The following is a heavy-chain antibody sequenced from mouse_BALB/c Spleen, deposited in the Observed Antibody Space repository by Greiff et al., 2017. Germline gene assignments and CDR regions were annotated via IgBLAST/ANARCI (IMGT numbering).Heavy chain of an antibody. CDR2: ISSGGGNT. CDR3: ARRFDY. CDR1: GFTFSSYT. V-gene: IGHV5-9*03. J-gene: IGHJ2*01. Sequence: EVKLMESGGGLVKPGGSLKLSCAASGFTFSSYTMSWVRQTPEKRLEWVATISSGGGNTYYPDSVKGRFTISRDNAKNNLYLQMSSLRSEDTALYYCARRFDYWGQGTTLTVSS.